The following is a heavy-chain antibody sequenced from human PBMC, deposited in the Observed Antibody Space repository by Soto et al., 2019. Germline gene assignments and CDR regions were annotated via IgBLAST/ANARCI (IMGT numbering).Heavy chain of an antibody. Sequence: GSLVLMCAASGLTFSSYRVNWVRQAPGKGLEWVSYISSSSSTIYYADSVKGRFTISRDNAKNSLYLQMNSLRDEDTAVYYCARSRYSHYGMDVWGQGTTVTISS. CDR2: ISSSSSTI. CDR3: ARSRYSHYGMDV. D-gene: IGHD4-4*01. J-gene: IGHJ6*02. CDR1: GLTFSSYR. V-gene: IGHV3-48*02.